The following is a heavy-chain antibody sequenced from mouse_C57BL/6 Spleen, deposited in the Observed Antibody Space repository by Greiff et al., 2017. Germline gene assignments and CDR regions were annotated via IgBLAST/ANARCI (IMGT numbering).Heavy chain of an antibody. CDR3: ARGRWLLPFDY. CDR1: GYTFTSYW. D-gene: IGHD2-3*01. CDR2: IYPSDSET. V-gene: IGHV1-61*01. Sequence: VQLQQSGAELVRPGSSVKLSCKASGYTFTSYWMDWVKQRPGQGLEWIGNIYPSDSETHYNQKFKDKATLTVDKSSSPAYMQLSSLTSEDSAVYYCARGRWLLPFDYWGQGTTLTVSS. J-gene: IGHJ2*01.